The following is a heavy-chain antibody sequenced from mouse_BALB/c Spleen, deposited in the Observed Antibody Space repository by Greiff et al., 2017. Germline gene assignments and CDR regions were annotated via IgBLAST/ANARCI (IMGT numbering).Heavy chain of an antibody. Sequence: EVQGVESGGGLVQPGGSRKLSCAASGFTFSSFGMHWVRQAPEKGLEWVAYISSGSSTIYYADTVKGRFTISRDNPKNTLFLQMTSLRSEDTAMYYCARKGDYDLYAMDYWGQGTSVTVSS. CDR3: ARKGDYDLYAMDY. J-gene: IGHJ4*01. D-gene: IGHD2-4*01. CDR2: ISSGSSTI. CDR1: GFTFSSFG. V-gene: IGHV5-17*02.